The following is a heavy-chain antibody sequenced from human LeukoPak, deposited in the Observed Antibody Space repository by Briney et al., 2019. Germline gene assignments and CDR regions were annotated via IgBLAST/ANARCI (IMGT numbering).Heavy chain of an antibody. CDR1: GGSISSYY. J-gene: IGHJ5*02. CDR3: ARLRSLHYDSSGYWSGWFDP. D-gene: IGHD3-22*01. V-gene: IGHV4-59*01. Sequence: SETLSLTCTVSGGSISSYYWSWIRQPPGKGLEWIGYIYDSGSTNYNPSLKSRVTISVDTSKNQFSLKLSSVTAADTAVYYCARLRSLHYDSSGYWSGWFDPWGQGTLVTVSS. CDR2: IYDSGST.